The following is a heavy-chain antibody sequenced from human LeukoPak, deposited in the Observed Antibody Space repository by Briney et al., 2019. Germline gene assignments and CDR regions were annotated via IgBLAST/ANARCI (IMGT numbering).Heavy chain of an antibody. J-gene: IGHJ4*02. D-gene: IGHD3-10*01. V-gene: IGHV4-39*01. CDR1: GGSISSSSYY. CDR2: IYSSEST. CDR3: ARRGGSGRSFDY. Sequence: SETLSLTCTVSGGSISSSSYYWGWIRQPPGKGLEWIGSIYSSESTYYNPSLKSRVTISVDTSKNQFSLNLSPVPASDTAVYYCARRGGSGRSFDYWGQGILVTVSS.